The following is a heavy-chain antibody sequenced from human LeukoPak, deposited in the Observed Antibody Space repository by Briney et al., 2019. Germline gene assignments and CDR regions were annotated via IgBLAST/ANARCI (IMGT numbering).Heavy chain of an antibody. CDR1: GGSIDTWY. V-gene: IGHV4-59*05. J-gene: IGHJ6*02. Sequence: PSETLSLTCTVSGGSIDTWYWSWIRQPPGRGLEWIGSIYYSGSTYYNPSLKSRVTISVGTSKNQFSLKLSSVTAAGTAVYYCARTGPRRGGLDVWGQGTTVTVSS. CDR2: IYYSGST. CDR3: ARTGPRRGGLDV. D-gene: IGHD3/OR15-3a*01.